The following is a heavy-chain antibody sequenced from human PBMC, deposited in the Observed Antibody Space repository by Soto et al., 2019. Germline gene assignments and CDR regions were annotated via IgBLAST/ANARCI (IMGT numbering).Heavy chain of an antibody. CDR2: IIPIFGTA. D-gene: IGHD3-10*01. J-gene: IGHJ4*02. CDR3: ARDQRMVRGVIQTYYFDY. V-gene: IGHV1-69*13. Sequence: GASVKVSCKASGYTFTDYYMHWVRQAPGQGLEWMGGIIPIFGTANYAQKFQGRVTITADESTSTAYMELSSLRSEDTAVYYCARDQRMVRGVIQTYYFDYWGQGTLVTVSS. CDR1: GYTFTDYY.